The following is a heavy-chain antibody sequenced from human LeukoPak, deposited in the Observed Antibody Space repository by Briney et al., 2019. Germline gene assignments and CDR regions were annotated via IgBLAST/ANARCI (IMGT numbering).Heavy chain of an antibody. Sequence: GGSLRLSCAASGFTFSSYWMSWLRQAPGKGLEWVANIKQDGSEKYYVDSVKGRFTISRDNAKNSLYLQMNSLRAEDTAVYFCGRDWGFGQADVWGKGTTVTVSS. J-gene: IGHJ6*04. V-gene: IGHV3-7*01. CDR1: GFTFSSYW. CDR2: IKQDGSEK. CDR3: GRDWGFGQADV. D-gene: IGHD3-10*01.